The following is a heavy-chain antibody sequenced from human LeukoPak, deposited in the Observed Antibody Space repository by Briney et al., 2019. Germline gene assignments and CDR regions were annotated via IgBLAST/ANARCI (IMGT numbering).Heavy chain of an antibody. CDR2: ISSSGSTI. CDR3: ARDSWSQVLPYYYYYMDV. Sequence: PGGSLRLSCAASGLTFSIYEMKWVRHAPGKGLEWVSYISSSGSTIYYADSVKGRFTISRDNAKNSLYLQMNSLRAEVTAVYYCARDSWSQVLPYYYYYMDVWSKGTTVTVSS. CDR1: GLTFSIYE. V-gene: IGHV3-48*03. J-gene: IGHJ6*03.